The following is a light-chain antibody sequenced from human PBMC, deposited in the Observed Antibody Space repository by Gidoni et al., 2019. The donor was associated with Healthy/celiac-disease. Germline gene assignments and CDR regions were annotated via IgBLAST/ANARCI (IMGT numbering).Light chain of an antibody. J-gene: IGLJ2*01. Sequence: QSVLTQPPSVSGAPGPRVTISCTGSSSNIGAGYDVHWYQQLPGTAPKLLIYGNSNRPSGVPDRFSGSKSGTSASLAITGLQAEDEADYYCQSYDSSLSGPEVVFGGGTKLTVL. CDR2: GNS. CDR3: QSYDSSLSGPEVV. V-gene: IGLV1-40*01. CDR1: SSNIGAGYD.